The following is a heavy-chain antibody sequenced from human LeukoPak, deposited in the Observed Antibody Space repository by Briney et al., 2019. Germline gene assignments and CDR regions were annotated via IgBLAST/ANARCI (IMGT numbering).Heavy chain of an antibody. CDR3: ARDGEWSFDY. D-gene: IGHD3-10*01. CDR1: GFTFSSYA. Sequence: GGSLRLSCAASGFTFSSYAMHWVRQAPGKGLEWVAVISYDGSNKYYADSVKGRFTISRDNSKNTLYLQMNSLRAEDTAVYYCARDGEWSFDYWGQGTLVTVSS. V-gene: IGHV3-30-3*01. J-gene: IGHJ4*02. CDR2: ISYDGSNK.